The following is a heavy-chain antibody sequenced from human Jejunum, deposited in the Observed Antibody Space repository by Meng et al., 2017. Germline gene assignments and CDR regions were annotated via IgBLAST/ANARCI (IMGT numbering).Heavy chain of an antibody. J-gene: IGHJ4*02. CDR3: ARVYSSGGYDWGVDY. Sequence: GGSLRLSCAASGFTFSSYWMHWVRQAPGKGLVWVSLISSDGSRTSYADSVKGRLTISRDNAKHTLNLQMNSLGAEDTAVYYCARVYSSGGYDWGVDYWGQGTMVTVSS. CDR2: ISSDGSRT. CDR1: GFTFSSYW. D-gene: IGHD6-19*01. V-gene: IGHV3-74*01.